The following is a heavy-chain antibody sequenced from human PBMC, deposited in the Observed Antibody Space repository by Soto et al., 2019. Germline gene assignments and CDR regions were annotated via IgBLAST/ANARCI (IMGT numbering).Heavy chain of an antibody. CDR3: ARGGTSSSRVFDF. CDR2: IYPDDSDV. CDR1: GYSFTSYW. D-gene: IGHD6-6*01. V-gene: IGHV5-51*01. J-gene: IGHJ4*02. Sequence: GESLKISCKGSGYSFTSYWIGWVRQMPGKGLEWMGVIYPDDSDVRYSPSFQGQVTISADRSISTAYLQRNSLTASDTAMYFCARGGTSSSRVFDFWGQGALVTVSS.